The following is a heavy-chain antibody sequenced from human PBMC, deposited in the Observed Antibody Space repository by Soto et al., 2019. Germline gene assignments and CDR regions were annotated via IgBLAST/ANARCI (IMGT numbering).Heavy chain of an antibody. CDR2: INHSGST. J-gene: IGHJ3*02. D-gene: IGHD2-15*01. V-gene: IGHV4-34*01. CDR3: ASRYCSGGSCYTAFDI. CDR1: GGSFSAYY. Sequence: SETLSLTCAVYGGSFSAYYWSWIRQPPGKGLEWIGEINHSGSTSYNPSLKSRVTISVDTSKNQFSLKLSSVTAADTAVYYCASRYCSGGSCYTAFDIWGQGTMVTVAS.